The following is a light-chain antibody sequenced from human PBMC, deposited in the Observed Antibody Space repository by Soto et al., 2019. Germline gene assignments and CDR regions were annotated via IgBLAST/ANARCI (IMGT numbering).Light chain of an antibody. Sequence: EIMMTQSPATLSVSPGERATVSCRARQSVRNNLAWYQQRRGQAPRLLIYYASTRATGVPARFSGSGSGTEFTLTITSLQSEDSALYYCQQYNNWPPITFGQGTRLEIK. CDR1: QSVRNN. V-gene: IGKV3-15*01. J-gene: IGKJ5*01. CDR3: QQYNNWPPIT. CDR2: YAS.